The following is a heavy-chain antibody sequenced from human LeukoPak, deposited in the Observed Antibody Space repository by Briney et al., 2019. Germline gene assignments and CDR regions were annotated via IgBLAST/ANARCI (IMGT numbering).Heavy chain of an antibody. V-gene: IGHV3-30*18. J-gene: IGHJ3*02. CDR3: SQGDYGGNSAVDAFDI. Sequence: PGRSLRLSCAASGFTFSSYGMHWVRQAPGKGLEWVAVISYDGSNKYYADSVKGRFTISRDNSKNTLYLQMNSLRAEDTAVYYCSQGDYGGNSAVDAFDIWGQGTMVTVSS. CDR2: ISYDGSNK. D-gene: IGHD4-23*01. CDR1: GFTFSSYG.